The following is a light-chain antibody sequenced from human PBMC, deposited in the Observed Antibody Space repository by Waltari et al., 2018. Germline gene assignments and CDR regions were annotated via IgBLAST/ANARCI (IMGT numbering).Light chain of an antibody. V-gene: IGKV3-15*01. Sequence: EIVMTQSPATLSVSPGERATLSCRASQSVSSNLAWYQQKPGQAPRLLIYHASTRATGIPARFSGSGSGTEFTLTISSLQSEDSAVYHCQQYNNWPPWTFGQGTKMEIK. J-gene: IGKJ1*01. CDR1: QSVSSN. CDR3: QQYNNWPPWT. CDR2: HAS.